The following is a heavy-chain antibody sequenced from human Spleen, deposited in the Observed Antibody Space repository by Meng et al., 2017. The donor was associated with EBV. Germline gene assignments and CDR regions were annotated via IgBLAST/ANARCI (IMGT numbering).Heavy chain of an antibody. CDR3: AHKREKLLYYFDS. CDR1: GFSLSTDGVA. V-gene: IGHV2-5*02. Sequence: QITLKESGPSLMKPTQTVTLTCPFSGFSLSTDGVAVGWIRQPPGKALEWLAVIYWDDDRRYNPSLKSRLTINKDTSKNQVVLTMANLDPVDTATYYCAHKREKLLYYFDSWGPGTLVTVSS. CDR2: IYWDDDR. D-gene: IGHD3-10*01. J-gene: IGHJ4*02.